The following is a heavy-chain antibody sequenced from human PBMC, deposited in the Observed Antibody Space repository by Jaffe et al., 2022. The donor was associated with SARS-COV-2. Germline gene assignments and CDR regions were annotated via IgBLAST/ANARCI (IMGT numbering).Heavy chain of an antibody. J-gene: IGHJ2*01. CDR3: AKVWGNTWYFDL. Sequence: EVQLLESGGGLVQPGGSLRLSCAASRFTFSSYGMSWVRQAPGKGLEWVSTISGSGGNTYYADSVKGRFTISGDNSKNILYLQMNSLRVEDTAVYYCAKVWGNTWYFDLWGRGTLVTVSS. CDR2: ISGSGGNT. D-gene: IGHD1-26*01. V-gene: IGHV3-23*01. CDR1: RFTFSSYG.